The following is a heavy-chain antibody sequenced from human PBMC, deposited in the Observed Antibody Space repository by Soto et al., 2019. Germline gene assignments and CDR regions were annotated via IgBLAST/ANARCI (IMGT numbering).Heavy chain of an antibody. D-gene: IGHD3-16*01. Sequence: EVQLLESGGGLVQPGGSLRLSCAASGFTFSSYAMSWVRQAPGKGLEWVSAISGSGGSTYYADSVKGRFTISRDNSKNTLHLQMNSLRAEDTAVYYCAKDGRLPPRVMITFGGVVNWFDPWGQGTLVTVSS. CDR2: ISGSGGST. CDR3: AKDGRLPPRVMITFGGVVNWFDP. V-gene: IGHV3-23*01. CDR1: GFTFSSYA. J-gene: IGHJ5*02.